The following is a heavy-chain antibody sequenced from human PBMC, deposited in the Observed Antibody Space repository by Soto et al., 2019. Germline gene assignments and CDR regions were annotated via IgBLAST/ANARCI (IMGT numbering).Heavy chain of an antibody. Sequence: SVKVSCKAPGGTFSTYAISWVRQAPGQGLEWMGGIIPMFGTANYAQRFQDRVTITADESTNTVYMELSSLRSEDTAVYFCASGIQLWLRRINNGYSGWGQGTLVTVAS. CDR3: ASGIQLWLRRINNGYSG. CDR2: IIPMFGTA. V-gene: IGHV1-69*13. D-gene: IGHD5-18*01. J-gene: IGHJ4*02. CDR1: GGTFSTYA.